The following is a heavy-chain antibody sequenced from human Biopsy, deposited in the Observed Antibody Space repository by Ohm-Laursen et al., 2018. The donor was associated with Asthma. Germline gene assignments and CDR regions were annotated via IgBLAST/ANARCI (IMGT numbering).Heavy chain of an antibody. Sequence: GASVKVSCKASGYTVTRYAINWVRQAPGQGLEWMGWINTNTGNPTYAQGFTGRFVFSLDTSVNTAHLQISSLKAEDTAVYYCARMISYYDEMRDPYFDSWGQGTLVTVSS. CDR1: GYTVTRYA. V-gene: IGHV7-4-1*02. CDR3: ARMISYYDEMRDPYFDS. J-gene: IGHJ4*02. CDR2: INTNTGNP. D-gene: IGHD3-3*01.